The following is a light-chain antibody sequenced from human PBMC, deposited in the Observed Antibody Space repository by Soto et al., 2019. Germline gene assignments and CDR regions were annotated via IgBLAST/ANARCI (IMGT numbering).Light chain of an antibody. CDR3: SSYANTDTWV. CDR2: EVS. J-gene: IGLJ3*02. V-gene: IGLV2-14*01. CDR1: SSDIGGYNY. Sequence: QSALTQPASVSGAPGQSITISCTGSSSDIGGYNYVSWYQQYPGKAPKLMVYEVSNRPSGISNRFSASKYGNTASLTISGLQAEDEADYYCSSYANTDTWVFGGGTKVTVL.